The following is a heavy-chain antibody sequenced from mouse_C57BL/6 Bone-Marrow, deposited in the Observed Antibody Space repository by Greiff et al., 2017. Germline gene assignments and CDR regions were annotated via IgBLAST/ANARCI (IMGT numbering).Heavy chain of an antibody. D-gene: IGHD1-1*01. CDR1: GFTFSDYY. CDR2: ISNGGGST. V-gene: IGHV5-12*01. J-gene: IGHJ1*03. CDR3: ARRDYYGSSYYWYFDV. Sequence: EVQRVESGGGLVQPGGSLKLSCAASGFTFSDYYMYWVRQTPEKRLEWVAYISNGGGSTYYPDTVKGRFTISRDNAKNTLYLQMSRLKSEDTAMYYCARRDYYGSSYYWYFDVWGTGTTVTVSS.